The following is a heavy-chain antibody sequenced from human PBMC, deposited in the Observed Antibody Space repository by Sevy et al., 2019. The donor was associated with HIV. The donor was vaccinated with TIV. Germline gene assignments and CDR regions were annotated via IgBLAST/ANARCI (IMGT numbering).Heavy chain of an antibody. V-gene: IGHV4-59*13. CDR2: IYYSGST. D-gene: IGHD3-9*01. CDR1: GGSISSYY. J-gene: IGHJ6*02. CDR3: ARGGDYDILTGYPTFYGMDV. Sequence: SETLSLTCTVSGGSISSYYWSWIRQPPGKGLEWIGYIYYSGSTNYNPSLKSRVTISVDTSKNQFSLKPSSVTAADTAVYYCARGGDYDILTGYPTFYGMDVWGQGTTVTVSS.